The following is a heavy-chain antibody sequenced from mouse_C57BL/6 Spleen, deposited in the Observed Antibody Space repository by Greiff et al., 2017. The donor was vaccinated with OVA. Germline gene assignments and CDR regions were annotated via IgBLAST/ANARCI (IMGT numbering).Heavy chain of an antibody. CDR1: GYAFSSSW. CDR2: IYPGDGDT. CDR3: ARGGTGFAY. V-gene: IGHV1-82*01. Sequence: QVQLQQSGPELVKPGASVKISCKASGYAFSSSWMNWVKQRPGKGLEWIGRIYPGDGDTNYNGKFKGKATLTVDKSSSTAYMQLSSLTSEDSAVYYCARGGTGFAYWGQGTLVTVSA. D-gene: IGHD3-3*01. J-gene: IGHJ3*01.